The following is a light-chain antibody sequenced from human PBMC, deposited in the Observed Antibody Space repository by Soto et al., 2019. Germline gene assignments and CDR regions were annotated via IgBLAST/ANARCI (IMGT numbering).Light chain of an antibody. V-gene: IGKV3-15*01. Sequence: EIVLTQSPGTLSLSPGERGTLSCRASQRFGSSNLAWYQQKPGQAPSLLIYGASTRATGIPARFSGSGSGAEFTLTISTLQSEDFAVYYCQQYNDWPALTFGGGTKVEIK. CDR1: QRFGSSN. J-gene: IGKJ4*01. CDR2: GAS. CDR3: QQYNDWPALT.